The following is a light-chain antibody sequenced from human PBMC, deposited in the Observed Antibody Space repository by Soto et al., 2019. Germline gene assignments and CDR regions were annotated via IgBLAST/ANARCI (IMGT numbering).Light chain of an antibody. CDR1: NIGSQS. J-gene: IGLJ1*01. CDR2: EVN. V-gene: IGLV2-8*01. CDR3: SSYAGSSNV. Sequence: LAQPPSVSVAPGQTARITCGGNNIGSQSVHWYRQHPGKAPKLMIYEVNKRPSGVPDRFSGSKSGNTASLTVSGLQAEDEADYYCSSYAGSSNVFGTGTKVTVL.